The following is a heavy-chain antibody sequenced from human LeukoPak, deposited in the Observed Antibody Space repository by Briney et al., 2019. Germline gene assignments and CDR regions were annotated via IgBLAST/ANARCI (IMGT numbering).Heavy chain of an antibody. J-gene: IGHJ4*02. Sequence: PGGSLRLSCAASGFTFSNFAMNWVRQASGKGLEWVSTISGSGGITYYADSVKGRFTISRDNSKNTLYLQMNSLRAEDTAVYYCAKDVADYYDSSGFIAGSYYFDYWGQGTLVTVSS. CDR1: GFTFSNFA. V-gene: IGHV3-23*01. CDR3: AKDVADYYDSSGFIAGSYYFDY. CDR2: ISGSGGIT. D-gene: IGHD3-22*01.